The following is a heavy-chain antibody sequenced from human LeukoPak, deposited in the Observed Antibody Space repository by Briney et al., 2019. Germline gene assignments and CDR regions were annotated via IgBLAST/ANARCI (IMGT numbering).Heavy chain of an antibody. J-gene: IGHJ6*02. Sequence: GGFLRLSCAASGFTFSSYAMHWVRQAPGKGLEYVSAISSNGGSTYYANSVKGRFTISRDNSKNTLYLQMGSLRAEDMAVYYCARTQLTVAGTIYYGMDVWGQGTTVTVSS. CDR2: ISSNGGST. D-gene: IGHD6-19*01. CDR3: ARTQLTVAGTIYYGMDV. CDR1: GFTFSSYA. V-gene: IGHV3-64*01.